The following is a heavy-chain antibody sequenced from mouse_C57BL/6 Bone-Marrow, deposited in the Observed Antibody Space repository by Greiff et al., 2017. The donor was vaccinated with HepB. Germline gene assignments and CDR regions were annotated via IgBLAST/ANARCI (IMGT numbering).Heavy chain of an antibody. CDR1: GFSFNTYA. CDR3: VRDPTEYYAMDY. V-gene: IGHV10-1*01. Sequence: EVQLVESGGGLVQPKGSLKLSCAASGFSFNTYAMNWVRQAPGKGLEWVARIRIKSNNYATYYADSVKDRFTISRDDSESMLYLQMNNLKTEDTAMHYCVRDPTEYYAMDYWGQRTSVTVSS. J-gene: IGHJ4*01. D-gene: IGHD1-1*01. CDR2: IRIKSNNYAT.